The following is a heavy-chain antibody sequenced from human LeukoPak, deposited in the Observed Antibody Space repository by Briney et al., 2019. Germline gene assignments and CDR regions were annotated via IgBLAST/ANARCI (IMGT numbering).Heavy chain of an antibody. D-gene: IGHD3-22*01. CDR1: GFTFGDYA. CDR2: IRSRAYGGTT. J-gene: IGHJ3*02. V-gene: IGHV3-49*03. CDR3: SRESGGRLDYYDSGRCVTAFDI. Sequence: GRSLRLSCTASGFTFGDYAMSWFRQAPGKGLEWVGFIRSRAYGGTTEYAASVKGRFSISREDSKSTAYLQMSSLKTEDTALYYCSRESGGRLDYYDSGRCVTAFDIWGQGTMVTVSS.